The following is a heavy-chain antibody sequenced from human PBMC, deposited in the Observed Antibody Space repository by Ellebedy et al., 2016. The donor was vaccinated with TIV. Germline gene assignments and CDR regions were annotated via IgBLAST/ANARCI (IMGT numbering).Heavy chain of an antibody. CDR2: VFYSGDT. J-gene: IGHJ5*02. Sequence: SETLSLTXSVSGTSVTSYSWHWTRQPPGKGLEWIGCVFYSGDTKYNPSLRGRVTISLDTSNNQFSLKLTSVTAADTAVYYCARRIETGGAPQNNWLDPWGQGTLVTVSS. D-gene: IGHD2-21*01. CDR1: GTSVTSYS. V-gene: IGHV4-59*02. CDR3: ARRIETGGAPQNNWLDP.